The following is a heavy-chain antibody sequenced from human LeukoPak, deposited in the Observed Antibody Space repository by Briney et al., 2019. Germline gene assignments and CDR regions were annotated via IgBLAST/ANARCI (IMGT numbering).Heavy chain of an antibody. J-gene: IGHJ5*02. V-gene: IGHV1-8*01. CDR2: MNPNSGNT. CDR1: GYTFTSYD. Sequence: ASVKVSCKASGYTFTSYDINWVRQATGQGLEWMGWMNPNSGNTGYAQKFQGRVTMTRNTSISTAYMELSSLRSKDTAVYYCARWFGELSTGNWFDPWGQGTLVTVSS. D-gene: IGHD3-10*01. CDR3: ARWFGELSTGNWFDP.